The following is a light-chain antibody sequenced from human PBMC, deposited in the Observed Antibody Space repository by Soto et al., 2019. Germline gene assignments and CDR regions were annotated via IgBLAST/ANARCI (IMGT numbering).Light chain of an antibody. J-gene: IGKJ1*01. Sequence: DIPMTQSPSSLSASVGDRVTITCRASQSISTYLHWYQQKPGKAPKLLVYAASTLQSGVPSRFSGSGSGTDFTLTISSLQPEDFATYSCQQSYGPPWTFGQGTKVEIK. CDR3: QQSYGPPWT. CDR1: QSISTY. V-gene: IGKV1-39*01. CDR2: AAS.